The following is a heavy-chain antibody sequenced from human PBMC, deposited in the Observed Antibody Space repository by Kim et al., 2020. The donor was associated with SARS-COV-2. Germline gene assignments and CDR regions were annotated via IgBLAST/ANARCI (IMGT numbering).Heavy chain of an antibody. Sequence: ASVKVSCKASGYTFTSYGISWVRQAPGQGLEWMGWISAYNGNTNYAQKLQGRVTMTTDTSTSTAYMELRSLRSDDTAVYYCARDEWFGELLLVGRWNYYYGMDVWGQGTTVTVSS. CDR1: GYTFTSYG. V-gene: IGHV1-18*01. J-gene: IGHJ6*02. CDR2: ISAYNGNT. D-gene: IGHD3-10*01. CDR3: ARDEWFGELLLVGRWNYYYGMDV.